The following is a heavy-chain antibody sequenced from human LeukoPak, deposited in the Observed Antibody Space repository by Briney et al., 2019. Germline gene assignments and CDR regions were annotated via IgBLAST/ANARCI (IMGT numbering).Heavy chain of an antibody. CDR1: GFTFSSYD. CDR3: ARDSSSGFDY. J-gene: IGHJ4*02. Sequence: GGSLRLSCAASGFTFSSYDMHWVRQATGKGLEWVSAIGTAGDTYCPGSVKGRFTISRENAKNSLYLQMNSLRAGDTAVYYCARDSSSGFDYWGQGTLVTVSS. CDR2: IGTAGDT. D-gene: IGHD6-13*01. V-gene: IGHV3-13*01.